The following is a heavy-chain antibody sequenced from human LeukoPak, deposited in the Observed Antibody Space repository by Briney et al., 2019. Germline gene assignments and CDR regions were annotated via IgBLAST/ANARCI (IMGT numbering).Heavy chain of an antibody. Sequence: SETLSLTCTVSGGSISSSSYYWGWIRQPPGKGLEWIGSIYYSGSTYYNPSLKSRVTISVDTSKNQFSLKLNSVTAADTAVYYCARHGPIGPKRGYFDYWGQGILVTVSS. J-gene: IGHJ4*02. D-gene: IGHD1-26*01. V-gene: IGHV4-39*01. CDR2: IYYSGST. CDR1: GGSISSSSYY. CDR3: ARHGPIGPKRGYFDY.